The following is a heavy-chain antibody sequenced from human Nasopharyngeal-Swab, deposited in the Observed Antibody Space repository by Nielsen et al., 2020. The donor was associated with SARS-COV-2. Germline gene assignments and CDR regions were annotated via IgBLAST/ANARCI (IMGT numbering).Heavy chain of an antibody. V-gene: IGHV3-23*03. D-gene: IGHD3-3*01. CDR1: GFTFSSYA. J-gene: IGHJ6*02. CDR2: IYSSGSST. CDR3: VKDRKITIFGVVTHPYYGMDV. Sequence: GGSLRLSCAASGFTFSSYAMSWVRQAPGKGLEWVSVIYSSGSSTYYADSVKGRFTISRDNSKNTLYLQMNSLRAEDTAVYYCVKDRKITIFGVVTHPYYGMDVWGQGTTVTVS.